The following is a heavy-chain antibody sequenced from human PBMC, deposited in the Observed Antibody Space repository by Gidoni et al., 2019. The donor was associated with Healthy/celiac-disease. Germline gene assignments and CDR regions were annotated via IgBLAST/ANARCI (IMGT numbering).Heavy chain of an antibody. Sequence: EVQLVESGGGLVKPGGSLRLSCAASGFTFSSYSMNWVRQAPGKGLEWVSSISSSSSYIYYADSVKGRFTISRDNAKNSLYLQMNSLRAEDTAVYYCARDRGTLDAFDIWGQGTMVTVSS. D-gene: IGHD3-10*01. CDR2: ISSSSSYI. CDR1: GFTFSSYS. J-gene: IGHJ3*02. V-gene: IGHV3-21*01. CDR3: ARDRGTLDAFDI.